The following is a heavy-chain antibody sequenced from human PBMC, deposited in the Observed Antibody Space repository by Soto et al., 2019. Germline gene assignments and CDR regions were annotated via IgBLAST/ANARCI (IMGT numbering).Heavy chain of an antibody. Sequence: SETLSPTCAVYGGSVSGYYWSWLRQPPGKWLEWMGEINHSGSTNYTPSLKSRVTISVDPPQNQFSLKLSSVTAAHTAVCYWERKISSGYPVPYNWFDHWGQGTLVTVSS. CDR1: GGSVSGYY. D-gene: IGHD3-22*01. J-gene: IGHJ5*02. CDR2: INHSGST. CDR3: ERKISSGYPVPYNWFDH. V-gene: IGHV4-34*01.